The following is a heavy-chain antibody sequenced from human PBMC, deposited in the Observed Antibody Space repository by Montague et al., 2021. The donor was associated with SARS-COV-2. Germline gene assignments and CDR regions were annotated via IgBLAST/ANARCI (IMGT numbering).Heavy chain of an antibody. CDR1: HGSTSSSSYY. Sequence: SETLSLTCTVPHGSTSSSSYYWGWIRQPPGKGLEWIGGIYHTGRTYNNPSLKSRVTLSVDTSRNQFSLKVSSVTAAETAMYYCAVVDILTGYSLNYRGQGTLVTVSS. J-gene: IGHJ4*02. D-gene: IGHD3-9*01. CDR3: AVVDILTGYSLNY. CDR2: IYHTGRT. V-gene: IGHV4-39*01.